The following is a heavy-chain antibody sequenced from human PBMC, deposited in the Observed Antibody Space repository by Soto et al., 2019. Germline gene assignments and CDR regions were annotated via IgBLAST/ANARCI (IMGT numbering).Heavy chain of an antibody. CDR2: IKSKTDGGTT. CDR3: TTDLPDIVATITGY. Sequence: VQLVESGGGVVQPGRSLRLSCAASGFTFSNAWMSWVRQAPGKGLEWVGRIKSKTDGGTTDYAAPVKGRFTISRDDSKNTLYLQMNSLKTEDTAVYYCTTDLPDIVATITGYWGQGTLVTVSS. D-gene: IGHD5-12*01. CDR1: GFTFSNAW. V-gene: IGHV3-15*01. J-gene: IGHJ4*02.